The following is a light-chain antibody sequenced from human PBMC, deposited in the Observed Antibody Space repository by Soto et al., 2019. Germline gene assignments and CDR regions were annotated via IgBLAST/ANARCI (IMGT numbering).Light chain of an antibody. CDR2: AAS. CDR3: QQYGYSPIT. Sequence: EIVLTQSPGTLSLSPLEIATQSFMASQSVSSSYLAWYQQKPGQAPRLLIYAASSRATGIPDRFSGSGSGTDFTLTIDGLEPEDFVVYYCQQYGYSPITFGQGTRLEIK. J-gene: IGKJ5*01. V-gene: IGKV3-20*01. CDR1: QSVSSSY.